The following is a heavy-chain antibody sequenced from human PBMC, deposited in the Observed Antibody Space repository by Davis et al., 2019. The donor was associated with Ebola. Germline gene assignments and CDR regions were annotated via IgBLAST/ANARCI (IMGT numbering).Heavy chain of an antibody. Sequence: PGGSLRLSCAASGFTFSSYGMHWVRQAPGKGLEWVAVIWYDGSNKYYADSVKGRFTISRDNSKNTLYLQMNSLRAEDTAVYYCARDSLRGRGIGYFDLWGRGTLVTVSS. CDR2: IWYDGSNK. CDR1: GFTFSSYG. J-gene: IGHJ2*01. D-gene: IGHD2-21*01. CDR3: ARDSLRGRGIGYFDL. V-gene: IGHV3-33*01.